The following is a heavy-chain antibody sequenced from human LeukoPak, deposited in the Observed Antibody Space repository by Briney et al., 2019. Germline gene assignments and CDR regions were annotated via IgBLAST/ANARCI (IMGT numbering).Heavy chain of an antibody. J-gene: IGHJ4*02. V-gene: IGHV3-49*04. CDR2: IRSKAYGGTT. D-gene: IGHD3-16*01. CDR1: GFTFGDYA. Sequence: GRSLRLSCTASGFTFGDYAMSWVRQAPGKGMEWVGFIRSKAYGGTTEYAASVKGRFTISRDDSKSIAYLQMNSLKTEDTAVYYCTRGLGSEGFDYWGQGTLVTVSS. CDR3: TRGLGSEGFDY.